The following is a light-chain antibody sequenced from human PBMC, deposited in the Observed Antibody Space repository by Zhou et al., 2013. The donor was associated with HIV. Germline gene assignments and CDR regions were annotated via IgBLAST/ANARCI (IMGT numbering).Light chain of an antibody. V-gene: IGKV1-12*01. CDR3: QQHDSLPLT. CDR2: AAS. Sequence: DIQMTQSPSFVSASVGDKVTITCRASQGITTWLAWYQQKPGQAPKLLIYAASTLQSGVPSRFSGSGSGTDFTLTISSLQPEDIAVYYCQQHDSLPLTFGPGTKVEIK. J-gene: IGKJ3*01. CDR1: QGITTW.